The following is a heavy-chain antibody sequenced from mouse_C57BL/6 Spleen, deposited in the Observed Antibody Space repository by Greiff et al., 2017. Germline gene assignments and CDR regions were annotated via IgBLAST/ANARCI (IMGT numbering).Heavy chain of an antibody. CDR1: GYTFTDYY. D-gene: IGHD4-1*01. Sequence: QVQLQQSGAELVRPGASVKLSCKASGYTFTDYYINWVKQRPGQGLEWIARIYPGSGNTYYNEKFKGKATLTAEKSSSTAYMQLSSLTSEDSAVYFCARWDHYYAMDYWGQGTSVTVSS. CDR2: IYPGSGNT. CDR3: ARWDHYYAMDY. J-gene: IGHJ4*01. V-gene: IGHV1-76*01.